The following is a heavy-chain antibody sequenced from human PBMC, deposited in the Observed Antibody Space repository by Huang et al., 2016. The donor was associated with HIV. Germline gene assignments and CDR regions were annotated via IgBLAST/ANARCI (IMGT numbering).Heavy chain of an antibody. CDR3: GGSPGMGMVAGGWVVH. Sequence: QVRLQQWGAGLLKPSETLSLTCAVYNGSFSGYFWNWFRLAPRKGLEWIGEVSHIGNVNSIPSLQIRGSMSVVPSKKQFSLNLTSVTAADSAIYYCGGSPGMGMVAGGWVVHWGHGNQVSVSS. CDR2: VSHIGNV. V-gene: IGHV4-34*02. CDR1: NGSFSGYF. D-gene: IGHD6-19*01. J-gene: IGHJ4*01.